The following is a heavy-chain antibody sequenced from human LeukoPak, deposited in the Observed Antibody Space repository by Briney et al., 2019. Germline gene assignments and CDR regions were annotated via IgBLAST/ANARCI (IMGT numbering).Heavy chain of an antibody. Sequence: APVKVSCKASGYTFTNYYIHWVRQAPGQGLEWMGIINPSGSSTSYAQTFQGRVTMTRDTSTSTVYMELSSLRSGDTAVYYCARDSADYGDYDYWGQGTLVTVSS. CDR1: GYTFTNYY. CDR3: ARDSADYGDYDY. V-gene: IGHV1-46*01. D-gene: IGHD4-17*01. CDR2: INPSGSST. J-gene: IGHJ4*02.